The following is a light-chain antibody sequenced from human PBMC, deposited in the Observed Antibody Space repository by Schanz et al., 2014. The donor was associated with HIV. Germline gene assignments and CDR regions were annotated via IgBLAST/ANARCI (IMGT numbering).Light chain of an antibody. V-gene: IGKV1-5*03. J-gene: IGKJ2*01. CDR3: QQYGNSPPEYT. CDR1: QSIGSW. CDR2: KTS. Sequence: DIQMTQSPSSLSASVGDRVTITCRASQSIGSWLAWYQQRPGEAPKLLIYKTSGLESGVPSRFSGSGSGTDFTLTISKLEPEDFAVYYCQQYGNSPPEYTFGQGTKLEIK.